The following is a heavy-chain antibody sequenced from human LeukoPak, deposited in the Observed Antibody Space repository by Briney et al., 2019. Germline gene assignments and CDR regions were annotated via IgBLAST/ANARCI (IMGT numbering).Heavy chain of an antibody. CDR1: GYSISSGYY. CDR2: IYHSGST. V-gene: IGHV4-38-2*02. D-gene: IGHD3-16*02. CDR3: ARTPHYDYAWGSYRYHYFDY. Sequence: PSETLSLTCTVSGYSISSGYYWGWIRQPPGKGLEWIGSIYHSGSTYYNPSLKSRVTISVDTSKNQFSLKLSSVTAADTAVYYCARTPHYDYAWGSYRYHYFDYWGQGTLVTVSS. J-gene: IGHJ4*02.